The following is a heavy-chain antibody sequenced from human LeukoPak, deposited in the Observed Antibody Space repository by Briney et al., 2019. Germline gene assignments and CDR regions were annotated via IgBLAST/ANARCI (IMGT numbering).Heavy chain of an antibody. CDR2: NSGSGGTT. V-gene: IGHV3-23*01. J-gene: IGHJ4*02. D-gene: IGHD1-26*01. CDR1: GFTFSSYA. CDR3: ARDTGSHPGYYIDY. Sequence: PSGGSLRLSCAASGFTFSSYAMSWVRQAPGKGLEWVSGNSGSGGTTYYAESVKGRFTISRDNSKSTLYLQMNSLRAEDTAVYYCARDTGSHPGYYIDYWGQGTLVSVSS.